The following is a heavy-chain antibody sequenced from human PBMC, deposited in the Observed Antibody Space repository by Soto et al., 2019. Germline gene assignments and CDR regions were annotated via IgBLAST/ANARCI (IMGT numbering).Heavy chain of an antibody. D-gene: IGHD2-2*01. V-gene: IGHV1-69*13. J-gene: IGHJ4*02. CDR1: GGTFSSYA. Sequence: GASVKVSCKASGGTFSSYAISWVRQAPGQGLEWMGGIIPIFGTANYAQKFQGRVTITADESTSTAYMELSSLRSEDTAVYYCARLGCISTSCYAFDYWGQGTLVTVSS. CDR3: ARLGCISTSCYAFDY. CDR2: IIPIFGTA.